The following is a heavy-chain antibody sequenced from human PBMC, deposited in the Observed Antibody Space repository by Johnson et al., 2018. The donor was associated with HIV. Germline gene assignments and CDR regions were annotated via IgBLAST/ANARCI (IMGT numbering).Heavy chain of an antibody. CDR2: ISDSGGST. D-gene: IGHD5-18*01. J-gene: IGHJ3*02. CDR1: GFTFSSYA. Sequence: VQLVESGGGLVQPGGSLRLSCAASGFTFSSYAMRWVRQAPGKGLEWVSGISDSGGSTHYADSVKGRFTISRDNSKNTLYLQMTSLRAEDTAVYYCARDQEYSYGYEGTVRAFDIGGQGTMVTVSA. CDR3: ARDQEYSYGYEGTVRAFDI. V-gene: IGHV3-23*04.